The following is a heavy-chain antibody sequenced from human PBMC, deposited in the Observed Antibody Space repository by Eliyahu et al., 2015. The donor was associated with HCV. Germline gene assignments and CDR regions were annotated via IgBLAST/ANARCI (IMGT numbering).Heavy chain of an antibody. J-gene: IGHJ6*02. CDR1: GFTFXXXG. Sequence: QVQLVESGGGVVQPGRSLRLXCAASGFTFXXXGMHWVRQAPGQGLEWVAVIWYDGSNKYYADSVKGRFTISRDNSKNTLYLQMNSLRAEDTAVYYCARGSRLGNYYYYGMDVWGQGTTVTVSS. D-gene: IGHD7-27*01. CDR2: IWYDGSNK. V-gene: IGHV3-33*01. CDR3: ARGSRLGNYYYYGMDV.